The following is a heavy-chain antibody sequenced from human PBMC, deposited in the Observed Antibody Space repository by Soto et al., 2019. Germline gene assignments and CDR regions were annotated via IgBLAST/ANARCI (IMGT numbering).Heavy chain of an antibody. V-gene: IGHV4-34*01. CDR1: GRSFSHYF. J-gene: IGHJ4*02. Sequence: QVQLQQWGAGLLKPSETLSLTCAVYGRSFSHYFWSWIRQPPGKGLEWIGEINQSGGTNYNPSLKSRVTISLDTSENQFSLRLSSVTAADTAVYYCASGSGEAWEPPFYWGQGTLVTVSS. CDR3: ASGSGEAWEPPFY. D-gene: IGHD1-26*01. CDR2: INQSGGT.